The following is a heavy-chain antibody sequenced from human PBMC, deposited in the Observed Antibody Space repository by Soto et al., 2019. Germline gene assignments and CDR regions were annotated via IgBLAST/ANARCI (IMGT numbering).Heavy chain of an antibody. D-gene: IGHD2-15*01. Sequence: QVQLVQSGPEVKKPGSSVTVSCTASGGTLISFTIYWVRQAPGKGFEWMGSFIPRIDKINYSQKCQDRVTLTAYESSNTAYMELSSLTSDGAAVYYCARGWVDEAFDIWGQGTLVTISS. CDR1: GGTLISFT. CDR2: FIPRIDKI. J-gene: IGHJ3*02. CDR3: ARGWVDEAFDI. V-gene: IGHV1-69*18.